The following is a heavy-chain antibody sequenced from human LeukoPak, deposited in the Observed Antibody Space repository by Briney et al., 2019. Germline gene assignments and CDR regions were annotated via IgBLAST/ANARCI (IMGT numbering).Heavy chain of an antibody. D-gene: IGHD5-18*01. CDR1: GGSISSYS. CDR3: ARVTGGYSFGAFDY. Sequence: SETLSLTCTVSGGSISSYSWSWIRQPPGKGLEWIGNIYYSGGTNYNPSLKSRVTISVDTSKNQFSLKLSSVTAADTAVYYCARVTGGYSFGAFDYWGQGTLVTVSS. CDR2: IYYSGGT. J-gene: IGHJ4*02. V-gene: IGHV4-59*01.